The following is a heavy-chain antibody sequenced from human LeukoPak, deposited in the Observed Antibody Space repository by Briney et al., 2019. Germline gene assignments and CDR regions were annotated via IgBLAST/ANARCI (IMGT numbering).Heavy chain of an antibody. CDR3: AYCSGGDCYAGLDY. Sequence: GGSLRLSCAASGFTFSRNAMNWVRQAPGQGLEWVSGISGSGDNTYYADSVRGRFTISRDSSKNTLYLQMNSLRAEDTAVYYCAYCSGGDCYAGLDYWGQGTLVTVSS. CDR1: GFTFSRNA. J-gene: IGHJ4*02. V-gene: IGHV3-23*01. CDR2: ISGSGDNT. D-gene: IGHD2-15*01.